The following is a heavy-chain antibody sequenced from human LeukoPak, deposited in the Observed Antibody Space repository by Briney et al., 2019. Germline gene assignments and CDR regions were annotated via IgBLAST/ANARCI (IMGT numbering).Heavy chain of an antibody. D-gene: IGHD2-21*01. V-gene: IGHV3-30*02. J-gene: IGHJ6*02. Sequence: GGSLRLSCAASGFTFSSYGMHWVRQAPGKGLEWVAFIRYDGSNKYYADSVKGRFTISRDNSKNTLYLQMNSLRAEDTAVYYCAKLPAIGAGYYYYGMGVWGQGTTVTVSS. CDR2: IRYDGSNK. CDR3: AKLPAIGAGYYYYGMGV. CDR1: GFTFSSYG.